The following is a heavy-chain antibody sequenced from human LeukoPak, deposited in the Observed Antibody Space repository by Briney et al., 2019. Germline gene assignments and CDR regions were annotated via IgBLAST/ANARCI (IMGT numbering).Heavy chain of an antibody. CDR1: GYSFTSYW. J-gene: IGHJ5*02. V-gene: IGHV5-51*01. CDR3: ARLRSSTEIWFDP. CDR2: IYPGDSDT. Sequence: GESLKISCKGSGYSFTSYWIGWVRQMSGKGLEWMGIIYPGDSDTRYSPSFQGQVTISADKSISTAYLQWRSLKASDTAMYYCARLRSSTEIWFDPWGQGTLVTVSS. D-gene: IGHD2-2*01.